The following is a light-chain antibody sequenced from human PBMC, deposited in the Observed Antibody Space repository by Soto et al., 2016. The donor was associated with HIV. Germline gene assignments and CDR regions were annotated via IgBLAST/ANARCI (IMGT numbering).Light chain of an antibody. Sequence: DIVLTQTPLSLSVIPGQPASISCRSSQTLLHWNAKTYLYWYLQKPGQSPHLLIYEVSNRFYGVSDRFSGSGSGTDFTLKISRVEAEDVGVYYCMQSKELLVTFGGGTKDGDQT. V-gene: IGKV2D-29*02. CDR2: EVS. J-gene: IGKJ4*01. CDR1: QTLLHWNAKTY. CDR3: MQSKELLVT.